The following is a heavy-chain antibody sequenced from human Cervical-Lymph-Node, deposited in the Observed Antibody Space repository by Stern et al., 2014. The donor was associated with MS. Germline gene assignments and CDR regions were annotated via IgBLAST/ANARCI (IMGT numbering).Heavy chain of an antibody. V-gene: IGHV3-48*02. CDR2: INIEGDTT. CDR3: ARGFLDNSFDL. D-gene: IGHD5-24*01. J-gene: IGHJ3*01. CDR1: GFVFRRYS. Sequence: EMQLVESGGGLVEPGGSLGLTCVGSGFVFRRYSMDWVRKAPGKGLEWLSFINIEGDTTYYADSVRGRFTISRDDDKSSIFLQMTNLRDEDTAVYYCARGFLDNSFDLWGLGTVVTVSS.